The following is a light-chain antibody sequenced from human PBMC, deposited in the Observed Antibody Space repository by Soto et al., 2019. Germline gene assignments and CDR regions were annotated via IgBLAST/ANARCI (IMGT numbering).Light chain of an antibody. CDR3: QQTFSPFVT. Sequence: DIQMTQSPPSLSASVGDRVTITCRASETITDFLNWYQLKPGKAPKLLIYSESNLQPGVPSRFSGSGDGTDFTLTLSGLQHEDSATYYCQQTFSPFVTFGAGTKVEV. V-gene: IGKV1-39*01. J-gene: IGKJ4*01. CDR2: SES. CDR1: ETITDF.